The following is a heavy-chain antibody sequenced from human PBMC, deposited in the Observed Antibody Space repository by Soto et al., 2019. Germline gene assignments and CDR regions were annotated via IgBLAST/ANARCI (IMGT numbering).Heavy chain of an antibody. J-gene: IGHJ6*02. CDR1: GGTFSSYA. V-gene: IGHV1-69*13. Sequence: ASVKVSCKASGGTFSSYAISWVRQAPGQGLEWMGGIIPIFGTANYAQKFQGRVTITADESTSTAYMELSSLRSEDTAVYYRARDRYYGLGSYIPYYYYGMDVRAQRTTVTGSS. CDR2: IIPIFGTA. CDR3: ARDRYYGLGSYIPYYYYGMDV. D-gene: IGHD3-10*01.